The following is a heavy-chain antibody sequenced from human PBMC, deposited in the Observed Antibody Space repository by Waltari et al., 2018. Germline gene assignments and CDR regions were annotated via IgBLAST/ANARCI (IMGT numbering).Heavy chain of an antibody. CDR2: IFTSGST. CDR3: ARDEARYYDIMTGGGYYGLDV. V-gene: IGHV4-61*02. D-gene: IGHD3-9*01. CDR1: GGSISRGSGY. J-gene: IGHJ6*02. Sequence: QVQLQESGPGLVRPSQTLSLTCTVSGGSISRGSGYWTWLRQPAGKGLEWVGHIFTSGSTKYNPSLKSRVSVSLDTSENQFSLRLSSVTAADTAVYYCARDEARYYDIMTGGGYYGLDVWGQGTTVTVSS.